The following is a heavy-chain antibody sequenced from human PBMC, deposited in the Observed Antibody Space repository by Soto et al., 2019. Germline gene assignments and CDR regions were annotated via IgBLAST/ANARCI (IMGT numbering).Heavy chain of an antibody. CDR3: ALGSVGGNTAMVTASIDY. CDR2: IIPIFGTA. Sequence: QVQLVQSGAEVKKPGSSVKVSCKASGGTFSSYAISWVRQAPGQGLEWMGGIIPIFGTANYAQKFQGRVTITADDSTSTAYLELSSLGSEDTAVYYCALGSVGGNTAMVTASIDYWGQGTLVTVSS. J-gene: IGHJ4*02. V-gene: IGHV1-69*12. D-gene: IGHD5-18*01. CDR1: GGTFSSYA.